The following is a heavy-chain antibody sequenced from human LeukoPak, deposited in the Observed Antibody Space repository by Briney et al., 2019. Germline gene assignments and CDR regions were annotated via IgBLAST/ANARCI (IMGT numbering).Heavy chain of an antibody. CDR2: ISAYNGNT. V-gene: IGHV1-18*01. CDR3: ARWGDGDVFDL. Sequence: GASVKVSCTASGYTFSNYGISWVRQAPGQGLEWMGWISAYNGNTDYAQNLRGRVTLTTDTSTSTAYMELRSLRSDDTAVYYCARWGDGDVFDLWGQGTMATVSS. D-gene: IGHD2-21*02. J-gene: IGHJ3*01. CDR1: GYTFSNYG.